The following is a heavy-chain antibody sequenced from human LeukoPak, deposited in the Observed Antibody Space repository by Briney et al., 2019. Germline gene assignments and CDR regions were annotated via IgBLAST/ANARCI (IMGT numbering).Heavy chain of an antibody. Sequence: PGGSLRLSCAAYGFTFSSYGMHWVRQAPGKGLEWVAVISYDGGNKYFADSVKGRFTISRDNSKNTLFLQMNSLRAEDTAIYYCTIYNYGYNSWGQGTLVTVSS. CDR3: TIYNYGYNS. D-gene: IGHD5-18*01. CDR1: GFTFSSYG. J-gene: IGHJ4*02. V-gene: IGHV3-30*03. CDR2: ISYDGGNK.